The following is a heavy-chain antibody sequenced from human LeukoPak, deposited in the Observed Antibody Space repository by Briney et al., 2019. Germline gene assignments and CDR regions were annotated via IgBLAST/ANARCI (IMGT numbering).Heavy chain of an antibody. V-gene: IGHV3-30*02. D-gene: IGHD3-22*01. CDR3: AKVQDYYDSSGHA. CDR2: IRYDGSNK. J-gene: IGHJ4*02. CDR1: GFTFSSYG. Sequence: GGSLRLSCAASGFTFSSYGMRWVRQAPGKGLEWVAFIRYDGSNKYYADSVKGRFTISRDNSKNTLYLQMNSLRAEDTAVYYCAKVQDYYDSSGHAWGQGTLVTVSS.